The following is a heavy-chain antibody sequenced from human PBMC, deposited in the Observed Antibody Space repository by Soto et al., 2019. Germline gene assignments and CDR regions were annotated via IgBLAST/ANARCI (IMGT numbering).Heavy chain of an antibody. CDR3: ARDRGGYGPPDV. CDR1: GFTFSDSY. J-gene: IGHJ6*02. CDR2: ISGSSGYT. V-gene: IGHV3-11*06. D-gene: IGHD3-10*01. Sequence: QVQLVESGGGLVKPGGSMRLSCAASGFTFSDSYMSWIRQAPGKGLQWVAYISGSSGYTGYADSVKGRFTISRDNAKNSLYLHMNSLRAEDTAVYYCARDRGGYGPPDVWGQRTTVTVSS.